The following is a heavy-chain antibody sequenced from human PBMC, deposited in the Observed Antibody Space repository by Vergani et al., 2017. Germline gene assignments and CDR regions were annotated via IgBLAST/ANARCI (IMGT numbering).Heavy chain of an antibody. Sequence: QVQLQESGPGLVKPSQTLSLTCSVSGGAVNSGSNFWTWIRQPAGKGLEWIGRTSTDGSTNYNPSLKSRVTVSVDTSKTQISLRLTSVTAEDTAVYYCARETVVTSCEGYRFHYMDVWGKGTTVTVSS. D-gene: IGHD3-16*02. V-gene: IGHV4-61*02. CDR2: TSTDGST. CDR1: GGAVNSGSNF. J-gene: IGHJ6*03. CDR3: ARETVVTSCEGYRFHYMDV.